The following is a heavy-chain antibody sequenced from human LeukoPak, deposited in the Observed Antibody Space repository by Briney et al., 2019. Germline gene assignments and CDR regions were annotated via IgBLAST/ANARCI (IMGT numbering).Heavy chain of an antibody. CDR2: IYSGGST. Sequence: GSLRLSCAASGFTVSSNYMSWVRQAPGKGLEWVSVIYSGGSTYYADSVTGRFTISRDNSKNTLYLQMNSLRAEDTAVYYCAREHSSSLDYWGQGTLVTVSS. V-gene: IGHV3-53*01. CDR1: GFTVSSNY. D-gene: IGHD6-13*01. CDR3: AREHSSSLDY. J-gene: IGHJ4*02.